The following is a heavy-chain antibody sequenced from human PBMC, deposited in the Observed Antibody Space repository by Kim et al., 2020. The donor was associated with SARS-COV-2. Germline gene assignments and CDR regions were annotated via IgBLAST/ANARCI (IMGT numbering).Heavy chain of an antibody. CDR3: AKGGSKGFGDTPNWFDP. V-gene: IGHV3-23*01. CDR1: GFTFSSYA. J-gene: IGHJ5*02. CDR2: ISGSGGST. Sequence: GGSLRLSCAASGFTFSSYAMSWVRQAPGKGLEWVSAISGSGGSTYYADSVKGRFTISRDNSKNTLYLQMNSLRAEDTAVYYCAKGGSKGFGDTPNWFDPWGQGTRVTVSS. D-gene: IGHD3-10*01.